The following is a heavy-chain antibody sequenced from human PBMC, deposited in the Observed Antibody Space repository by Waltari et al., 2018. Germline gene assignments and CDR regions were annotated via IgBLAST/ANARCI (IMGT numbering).Heavy chain of an antibody. CDR2: IWYDGSNK. D-gene: IGHD2-2*01. CDR3: ARDRSTSFPFDY. Sequence: QVQLVESGGGVVQPGRSLRLSCAASGFTFRRYGMHWVRQAPGKGLEWVAVIWYDGSNKYYADSVKGRFTISRDNSKNTLYLQMNSLRAEDTAVYYCARDRSTSFPFDYWGQGTLVTVSS. CDR1: GFTFRRYG. V-gene: IGHV3-33*01. J-gene: IGHJ4*02.